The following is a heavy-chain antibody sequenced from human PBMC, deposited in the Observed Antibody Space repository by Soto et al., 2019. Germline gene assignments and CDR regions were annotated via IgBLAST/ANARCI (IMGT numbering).Heavy chain of an antibody. CDR3: AAGDSSGYYGG. V-gene: IGHV4-38-2*01. D-gene: IGHD3-22*01. CDR2: LYHSGST. CDR1: GESMSTAFN. J-gene: IGHJ4*02. Sequence: SGTLALACAVSGESMSTAFNWGWIRQPPGKGLEWIGSLYHSGSTYYNLSLKSRVTITRDMSTSTAYTELSNLRSEDTAVHYCAAGDSSGYYGGWRQGTQVTVPS.